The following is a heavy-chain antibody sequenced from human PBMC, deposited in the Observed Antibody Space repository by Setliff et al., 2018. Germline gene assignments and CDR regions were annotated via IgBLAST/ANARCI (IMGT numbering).Heavy chain of an antibody. Sequence: PGGSLRLSCAASGFTFDDYVMTWVRQAPGKGPEWVSDINWNGGRIGYADPVKGRFTISRDNAKNSLYLQMNSPRVEDTALYYCARAHRYYSDTSGYYYDQGRSAFDVWGQGTMVTVSS. CDR1: GFTFDDYV. D-gene: IGHD3-22*01. CDR3: ARAHRYYSDTSGYYYDQGRSAFDV. V-gene: IGHV3-20*04. CDR2: INWNGGRI. J-gene: IGHJ3*01.